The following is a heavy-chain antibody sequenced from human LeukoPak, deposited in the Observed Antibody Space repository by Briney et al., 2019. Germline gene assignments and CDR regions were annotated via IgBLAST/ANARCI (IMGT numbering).Heavy chain of an antibody. Sequence: SETLSLTCAVYGGSFSGYYWSWIRQPPGKGLEWIGEINHSGSTNYNPSLKSRVTISVDTSKNQFSLKLSSVTAADTAVYYCARGLTVTTDPLDYWGQGTLVTVSS. J-gene: IGHJ4*02. CDR1: GGSFSGYY. CDR2: INHSGST. V-gene: IGHV4-34*01. CDR3: ARGLTVTTDPLDY. D-gene: IGHD4-17*01.